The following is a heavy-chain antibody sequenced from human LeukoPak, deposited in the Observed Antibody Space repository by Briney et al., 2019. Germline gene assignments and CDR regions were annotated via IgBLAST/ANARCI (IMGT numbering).Heavy chain of an antibody. CDR3: ARVGPMVRGVHNDAFDI. D-gene: IGHD3-10*01. J-gene: IGHJ3*02. V-gene: IGHV3-7*01. CDR2: IKKDGSET. CDR1: GFDFSDFW. Sequence: PGGSLRLSCAAAGFDFSDFWMSWVRQVPGKGLEWVATIKKDGSETHYVDSVKGRFTISRHNAESSLYLQMNSLRAEDTAVYYCARVGPMVRGVHNDAFDIWGQGTMVTVSS.